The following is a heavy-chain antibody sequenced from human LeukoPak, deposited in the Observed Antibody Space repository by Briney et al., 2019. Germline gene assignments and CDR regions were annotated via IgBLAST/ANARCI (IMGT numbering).Heavy chain of an antibody. V-gene: IGHV1-69*13. CDR2: IIPIFGTA. CDR3: ASSPETTKLQLWLQSSDYYYGMDV. Sequence: GASVKVSCKASVGTFSSYAVSWVRQAPGQGLEWMGGIIPIFGTANYAQKFQGRVTITADESTSTAYMELSSLRSEDTAVYYCASSPETTKLQLWLQSSDYYYGMDVWGQGTTVTVSS. D-gene: IGHD5-18*01. J-gene: IGHJ6*02. CDR1: VGTFSSYA.